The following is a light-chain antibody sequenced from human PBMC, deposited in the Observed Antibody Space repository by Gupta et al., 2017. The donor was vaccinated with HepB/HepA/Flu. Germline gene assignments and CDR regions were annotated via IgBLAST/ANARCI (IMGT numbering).Light chain of an antibody. CDR2: EAS. J-gene: IGKJ2*02. CDR1: QSRRHADGETY. CDR3: MQKINLHCI. V-gene: IGKV2D-29*01. Sequence: EIVMTHTPLSLSVTPGQSASISCQSSQSRRHADGETYLYWYLQKPGQPPQLLIYEASKRDSGVPDRFSGRGSDTDFTLKISRGEAEDVGVYYCMQKINLHCIFGQGTKVDIK.